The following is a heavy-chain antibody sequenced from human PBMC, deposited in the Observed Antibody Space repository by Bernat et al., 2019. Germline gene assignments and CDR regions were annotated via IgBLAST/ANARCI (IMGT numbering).Heavy chain of an antibody. J-gene: IGHJ6*03. CDR2: IRMKAYGGTT. Sequence: EVQLVESGGGLVQPGRSLRLSCTASGFTFGDYAMSWVRQAPGKGLEWGGFIRMKAYGGTTEYAASVTGRFTISRDDSKSIAYLQMNSLKTEDTAVYYCTRDPMTTVTGYYYYYYYMDVWGKGTTVTVSS. D-gene: IGHD4-17*01. CDR3: TRDPMTTVTGYYYYYYYMDV. V-gene: IGHV3-49*04. CDR1: GFTFGDYA.